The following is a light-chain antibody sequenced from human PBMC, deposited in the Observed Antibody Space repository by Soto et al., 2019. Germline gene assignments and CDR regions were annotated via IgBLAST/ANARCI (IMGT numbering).Light chain of an antibody. CDR3: SSYTSSSKGV. Sequence: QSALTQPASVSGSPGQSITISCTGTSSDVGGYNYVSWYQQHPGKAPKLMIYDVSNRPSGVSNRFSGSKSGNTASLTISGLQAEDEADYYCSSYTSSSKGVFGTRTKVTV. CDR1: SSDVGGYNY. V-gene: IGLV2-14*01. CDR2: DVS. J-gene: IGLJ1*01.